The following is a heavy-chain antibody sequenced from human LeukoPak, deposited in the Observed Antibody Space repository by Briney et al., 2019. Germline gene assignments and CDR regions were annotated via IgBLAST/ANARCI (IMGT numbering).Heavy chain of an antibody. V-gene: IGHV3-48*02. J-gene: IGHJ4*02. Sequence: GGSLRLSCAASEFTFSSFSMNWVRQAPGKGLEWVSYIDGSSSTIYYADSVKGRFTISRDNAKNSLHLQMNSLRDGDTAVYYCTRDRAFGGSTWRALDYWGQGTLVTVSS. CDR3: TRDRAFGGSTWRALDY. D-gene: IGHD6-13*01. CDR2: IDGSSSTI. CDR1: EFTFSSFS.